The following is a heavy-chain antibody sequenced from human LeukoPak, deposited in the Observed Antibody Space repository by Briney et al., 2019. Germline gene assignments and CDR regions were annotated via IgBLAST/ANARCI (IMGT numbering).Heavy chain of an antibody. CDR1: GYTFTSYY. CDR3: ARVSSSGSYYVDWFDP. CDR2: INPSGGST. V-gene: IGHV1-46*01. D-gene: IGHD1-26*01. J-gene: IGHJ5*02. Sequence: ASVKVSCKASGYTFTSYYMHWVRQAPGQGLEWMGIINPSGGSTSYAQKFQGRVTMTRDTSPSTVYMELSSLRSEDTAVYYCARVSSSGSYYVDWFDPWGQGTLVTVSS.